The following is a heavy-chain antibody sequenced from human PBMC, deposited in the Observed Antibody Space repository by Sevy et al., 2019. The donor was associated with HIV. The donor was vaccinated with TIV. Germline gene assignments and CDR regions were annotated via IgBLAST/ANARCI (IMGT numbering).Heavy chain of an antibody. D-gene: IGHD3-16*01. V-gene: IGHV3-7*03. J-gene: IGHJ3*01. CDR3: ATKGGLRPNDACAV. CDR1: GFSFSNYW. CDR2: IKQDGSEK. Sequence: GGSLRLSCVVSGFSFSNYWMSWVRQAPGKGLEWVANIKQDGSEKYYVDSVKGRFTTSRDNAKNSLYLQMNSLRAEDTAVYYCATKGGLRPNDACAVWGQGTMVTVSS.